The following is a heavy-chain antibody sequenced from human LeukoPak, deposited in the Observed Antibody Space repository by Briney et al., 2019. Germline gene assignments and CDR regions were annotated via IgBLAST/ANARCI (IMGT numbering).Heavy chain of an antibody. V-gene: IGHV3-21*06. J-gene: IGHJ4*02. D-gene: IGHD3/OR15-3a*01. CDR2: ISSDSRYI. Sequence: GGSLRLSCAASGFTFSSHSMNWVRQTPQKGLEWVSSISSDSRYISYRDSAKGRFTISRDNAENSVYLQMNSLRAEDTAVYYCTSFETRGTGDFDCWGQGTLVTVSS. CDR3: TSFETRGTGDFDC. CDR1: GFTFSSHS.